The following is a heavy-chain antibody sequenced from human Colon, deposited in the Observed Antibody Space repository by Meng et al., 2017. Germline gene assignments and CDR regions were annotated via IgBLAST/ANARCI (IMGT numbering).Heavy chain of an antibody. Sequence: QVQLQESGPGLVKPSQTLSLTCNVSGLSIGTTGDYWTWIRQRPGKGLEWIGKIFYTGSAHYNPSLKTRAAMSVDRSKNQFSLKLNSVTAADTAVYYCARADCTAGICYQFDNWGQGTLVT. CDR3: ARADCTAGICYQFDN. CDR1: GLSIGTTGDY. J-gene: IGHJ4*02. CDR2: IFYTGSA. D-gene: IGHD2-8*02. V-gene: IGHV4-31*03.